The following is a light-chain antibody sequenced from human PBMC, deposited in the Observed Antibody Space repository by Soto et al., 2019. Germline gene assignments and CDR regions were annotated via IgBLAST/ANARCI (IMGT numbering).Light chain of an antibody. CDR2: EVS. J-gene: IGLJ3*02. CDR1: SSDVGAYNY. CDR3: TSYTSSSSWV. Sequence: QCALTQPASGSGSPGQSITISCTGTSSDVGAYNYVSWYQQHPDKAPKLMIYEVSNRPSGLSNRFSGSKSGNTASLTISGLQAEDEADYYCTSYTSSSSWVFGGGTKLTVL. V-gene: IGLV2-14*01.